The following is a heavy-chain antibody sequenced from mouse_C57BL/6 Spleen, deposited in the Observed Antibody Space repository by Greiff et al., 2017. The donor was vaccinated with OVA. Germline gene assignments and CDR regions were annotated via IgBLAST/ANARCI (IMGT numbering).Heavy chain of an antibody. CDR3: ASRGYDYDGYAMDY. Sequence: QVQLQQSGPELVKPGASVKISCKASGYAFSSSWMNWVKQRPGKGLEWIGRIYPGDGDTNYNGKFKGKATLTADKSSSTAYMQLSSLTSEDSAVYVCASRGYDYDGYAMDYWGQGTSVTVSS. D-gene: IGHD2-4*01. CDR1: GYAFSSSW. CDR2: IYPGDGDT. J-gene: IGHJ4*01. V-gene: IGHV1-82*01.